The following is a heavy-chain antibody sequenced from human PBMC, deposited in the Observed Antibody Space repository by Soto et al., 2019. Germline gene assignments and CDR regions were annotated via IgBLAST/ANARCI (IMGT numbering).Heavy chain of an antibody. CDR1: GGTFSSYT. J-gene: IGHJ6*02. CDR3: ARGELVVFPTYYYYGMDV. V-gene: IGHV1-69*02. D-gene: IGHD3-10*01. Sequence: QVQLVQSGAEVKKPGSSVKVSCKASGGTFSSYTISWVRQAPGQGLEWMGRIIPILGIANYAQKFQGRVTITADKSTSTAYMELSSLRSEDTAVYYCARGELVVFPTYYYYGMDVWGQGTTVTVSS. CDR2: IIPILGIA.